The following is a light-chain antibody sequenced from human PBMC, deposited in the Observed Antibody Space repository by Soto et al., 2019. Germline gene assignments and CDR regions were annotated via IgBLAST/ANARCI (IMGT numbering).Light chain of an antibody. CDR2: DAS. CDR1: QDISNY. Sequence: DIQMIQSPSSLSASVGDRVTITCQASQDISNYLNWYQQKPGKAPKLLIYDASNLETGVPSRFSGSGSGTDFTFTISSLQPEDIATYYCQQYDNLRRTFGPGTKVDIK. V-gene: IGKV1-33*01. J-gene: IGKJ3*01. CDR3: QQYDNLRRT.